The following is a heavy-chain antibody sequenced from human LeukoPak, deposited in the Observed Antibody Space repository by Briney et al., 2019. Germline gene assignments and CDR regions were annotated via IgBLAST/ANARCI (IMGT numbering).Heavy chain of an antibody. V-gene: IGHV3-30-3*01. CDR2: ISYDGSNK. J-gene: IGHJ6*02. CDR3: ARDPKDWYYYDSSGYYDRYYYYGMDV. Sequence: GGSLRLSCAASGLTFSSYAMPWVRQAPGKGLEWVAVISYDGSNKYYADSVKGRFTISRDNSKNTLYLQMNSLRAEDTAVYYCARDPKDWYYYDSSGYYDRYYYYGMDVWGQGTTVTVSS. D-gene: IGHD3-22*01. CDR1: GLTFSSYA.